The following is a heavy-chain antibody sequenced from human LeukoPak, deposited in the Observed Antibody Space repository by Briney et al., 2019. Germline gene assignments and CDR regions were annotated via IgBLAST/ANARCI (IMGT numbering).Heavy chain of an antibody. CDR2: ISSSGGST. D-gene: IGHD6-19*01. Sequence: PGGSLRLSCAASGFTVSSTYMSWVRQAPGKGLEWVSSISSSGGSTYYADSVKGRFTFSRDNSKNTLYLQMNSLRAEDTAVYYCARRGLAVAGTRPAFDYWGQGILVTVSS. J-gene: IGHJ4*02. V-gene: IGHV3-23*01. CDR1: GFTVSSTY. CDR3: ARRGLAVAGTRPAFDY.